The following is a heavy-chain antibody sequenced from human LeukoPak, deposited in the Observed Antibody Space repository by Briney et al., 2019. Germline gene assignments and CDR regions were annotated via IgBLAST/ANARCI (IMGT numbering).Heavy chain of an antibody. CDR1: GYTFTSYY. V-gene: IGHV1-2*02. Sequence: ASVKVSCKASGYTFTSYYIHWVRQAPGQGLEDMGWINPNSGGTNYAQKFQGRVTMTRDTSISTAYMELSSLRSEDTAVYYCARESSSSWSWFDPWGQGTLVTVSS. J-gene: IGHJ5*02. D-gene: IGHD6-13*01. CDR3: ARESSSSWSWFDP. CDR2: INPNSGGT.